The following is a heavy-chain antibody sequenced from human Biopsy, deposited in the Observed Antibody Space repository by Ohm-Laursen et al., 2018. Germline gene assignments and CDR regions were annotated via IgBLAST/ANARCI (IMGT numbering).Heavy chain of an antibody. J-gene: IGHJ4*02. D-gene: IGHD4-17*01. V-gene: IGHV1-18*01. Sequence: ASVKASCTASGCTFTTYGISWVRQAPGQGLEWMGWLNTYSGNTNYVKKFHDRVIMTSDTSTSTAYLEHRSLRSDDTAVYYCARDYYPYVDYLKDVPLCDSWGQGTLVTVSS. CDR1: GCTFTTYG. CDR2: LNTYSGNT. CDR3: ARDYYPYVDYLKDVPLCDS.